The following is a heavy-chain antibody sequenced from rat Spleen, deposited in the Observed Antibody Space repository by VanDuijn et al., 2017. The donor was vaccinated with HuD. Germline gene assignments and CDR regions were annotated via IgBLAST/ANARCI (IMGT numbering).Heavy chain of an antibody. CDR1: GYSITSAYR. V-gene: IGHV3-3*01. J-gene: IGHJ3*01. CDR2: INSAGNA. D-gene: IGHD1-6*01. CDR3: ARSEGTHYYLPFAE. Sequence: EVQLQESGPGLVKPSQSLSLTCSVTGYSITSAYRWNWIRKFPGNKLEWMGYINSAGNANYNPSLKSRISISRDTSKNQFFLQVNSLSTDDTAAYYCARSEGTHYYLPFAEWGQGTLVTVSS.